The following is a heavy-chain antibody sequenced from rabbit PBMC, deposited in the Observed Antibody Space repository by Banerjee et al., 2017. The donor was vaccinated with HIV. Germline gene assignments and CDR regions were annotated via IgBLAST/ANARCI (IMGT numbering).Heavy chain of an antibody. Sequence: QEQLEESGGDLVKPEGSLTLTCTASGFSFSNKYVMCWVRQAPGKVLEWIGCIYTGDDDTNYATWAKGRFTISKTASTVDLRMTSLTAADTATYFCARAGGYRDFGLWGPGTLVTVS. D-gene: IGHD2-1*01. CDR2: IYTGDDDT. V-gene: IGHV1S45*01. CDR1: GFSFSNKYV. J-gene: IGHJ4*01. CDR3: ARAGGYRDFGL.